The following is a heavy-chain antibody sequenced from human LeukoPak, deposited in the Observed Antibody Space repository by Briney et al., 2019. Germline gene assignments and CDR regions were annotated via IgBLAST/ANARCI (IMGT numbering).Heavy chain of an antibody. J-gene: IGHJ6*02. CDR1: GFTFSSYG. D-gene: IGHD1-1*01. V-gene: IGHV3-33*01. CDR2: IWYDGSNK. Sequence: PGGSLRLSCAASGFTFSSYGMHWVRQAPGKGLEWVAVIWYDGSNKYYADSVKGRFTISGDNSKNTLYLQMNSLRAEDTAVYYRARGQLEWENYYYGMDVWGQGTTVTVSS. CDR3: ARGQLEWENYYYGMDV.